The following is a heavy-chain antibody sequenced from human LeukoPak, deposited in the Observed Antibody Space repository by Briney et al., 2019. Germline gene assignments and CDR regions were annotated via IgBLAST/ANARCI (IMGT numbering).Heavy chain of an antibody. D-gene: IGHD3-3*01. J-gene: IGHJ5*02. Sequence: GASVKVSCKASGYTFTGYYMHWVRQAPGQGLEWMGWINPNSGGTNYAQKFQGRVTMTRDTSISTAYMELSRLRSDDTALYYCARANDYWSGPGLNWFDPWGQGTLVTVSS. CDR3: ARANDYWSGPGLNWFDP. CDR1: GYTFTGYY. V-gene: IGHV1-2*02. CDR2: INPNSGGT.